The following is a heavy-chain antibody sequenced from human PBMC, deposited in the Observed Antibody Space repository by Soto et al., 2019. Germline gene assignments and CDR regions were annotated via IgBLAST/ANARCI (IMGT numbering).Heavy chain of an antibody. V-gene: IGHV1-8*01. CDR1: GYTFTSYD. J-gene: IGHJ5*02. CDR2: MNPNSGNT. Sequence: ASVKVSCKASGYTFTSYDINWVRQATGQGLEWMGWMNPNSGNTGYAQKIQGRVNMTRNTSISTVYMELSILLSEDTAVYYCARVLSWASYYDFWSGFSFDPWGQG. CDR3: ARVLSWASYYDFWSGFSFDP. D-gene: IGHD3-3*01.